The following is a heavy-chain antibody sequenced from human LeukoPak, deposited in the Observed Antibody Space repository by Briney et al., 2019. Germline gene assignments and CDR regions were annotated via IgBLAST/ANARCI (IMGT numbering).Heavy chain of an antibody. CDR1: GFTFSNYW. V-gene: IGHV3-74*01. CDR2: INSDGINT. CDR3: ARDLGQYYGTSDNWFDP. Sequence: GGSLRLSCAASGFTFSNYWMHWVRQAPGKGLVWVSRINSDGINTSCADSVKGRFTISRDNAKNTLNLQMNSLRAEDTAVYYCARDLGQYYGTSDNWFDPWGQGTLVTVSS. J-gene: IGHJ5*02. D-gene: IGHD3-10*01.